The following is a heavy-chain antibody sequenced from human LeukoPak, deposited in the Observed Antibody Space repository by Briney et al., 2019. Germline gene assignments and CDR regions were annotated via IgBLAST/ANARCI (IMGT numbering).Heavy chain of an antibody. J-gene: IGHJ6*04. V-gene: IGHV3-7*01. CDR2: IKQDGSEK. CDR3: ARGDYGDYVTHYYYYGMDV. Sequence: PGGSLRLSCAASGFTFSSYWMSWVRQAPGKGLEWVANIKQDGSEKYYVDSVKGRFTIPRDNAKNSLYLQMNSLRAEDTAVYYCARGDYGDYVTHYYYYGMDVWGKGTTVTVSS. CDR1: GFTFSSYW. D-gene: IGHD4-17*01.